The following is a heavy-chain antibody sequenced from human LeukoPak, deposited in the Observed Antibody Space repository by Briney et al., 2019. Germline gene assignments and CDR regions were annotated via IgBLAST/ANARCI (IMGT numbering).Heavy chain of an antibody. V-gene: IGHV1-2*06. CDR1: GYTFTGHY. CDR2: INPNSGGT. J-gene: IGHJ4*02. D-gene: IGHD3-22*01. CDR3: ARVVYYYDSSGYEY. Sequence: ASVKVSCQASGYTFTGHYMHWMRQAPGQGLEWMGRINPNSGGTNYAQKFQGRVTMTRDTSISTAYMELSRLRSDDTAVYYCARVVYYYDSSGYEYWGQGTLVTISS.